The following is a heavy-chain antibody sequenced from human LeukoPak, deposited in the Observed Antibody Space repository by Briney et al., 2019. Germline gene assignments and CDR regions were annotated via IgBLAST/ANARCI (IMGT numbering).Heavy chain of an antibody. CDR1: GFTLSSYW. CDR3: ARAAAGLDY. V-gene: IGHV3-7*04. Sequence: GGSLRLSCAASGFTLSSYWMSWVRQAPGKGLEWVANIKQDGSEKYYVDSVKGRFTISRDNVKNSLYLQMNSLRAEDTAVYYCARAAAGLDYWGQGTLVTVSS. J-gene: IGHJ4*02. CDR2: IKQDGSEK. D-gene: IGHD6-13*01.